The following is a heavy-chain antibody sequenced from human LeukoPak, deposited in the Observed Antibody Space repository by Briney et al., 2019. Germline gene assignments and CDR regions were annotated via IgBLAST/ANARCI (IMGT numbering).Heavy chain of an antibody. V-gene: IGHV4-34*01. Sequence: TSETLSLTCAVYGGSFSGYYWRWIRQPPGKGLEWIGEINHSGSTNYNPSLKSRVTISVDTSKNQFSLKLSSVTAADTAVYYCARGLAGNPFDYWGQGILVTVSS. CDR1: GGSFSGYY. CDR2: INHSGST. CDR3: ARGLAGNPFDY. D-gene: IGHD6-19*01. J-gene: IGHJ4*02.